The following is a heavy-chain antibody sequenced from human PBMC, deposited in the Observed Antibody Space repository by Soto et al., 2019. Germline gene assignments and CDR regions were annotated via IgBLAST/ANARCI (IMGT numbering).Heavy chain of an antibody. J-gene: IGHJ4*02. CDR1: GFTFSSYA. CDR3: ARAHARRSIYFDY. D-gene: IGHD6-6*01. CDR2: ISYDGSKK. V-gene: IGHV3-30-3*01. Sequence: QVQLVESGGGVVQPGRSLRLSCAASGFTFSSYAMHWVRQAPGKGLEWVAVISYDGSKKYYADSVKGRFTISRDNSKNTLYLQKNSLRAEDTAVYYCARAHARRSIYFDYWGQGTLVTVSS.